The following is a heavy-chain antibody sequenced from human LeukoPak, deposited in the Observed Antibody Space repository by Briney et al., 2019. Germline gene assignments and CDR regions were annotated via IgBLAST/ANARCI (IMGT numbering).Heavy chain of an antibody. CDR1: GFTLSSHE. V-gene: IGHV3-48*03. CDR2: ISDVGRSDI. Sequence: GGSLRLSCAASGFTLSSHEINWVRQAPGKGLEWVSYISDVGRSDIYFADSVKGRFTLSRDNAENSLYLQMNSLRAEDTAIYYCARETPNCGGDCFDYWGQGTLVTVSS. D-gene: IGHD2-21*02. J-gene: IGHJ4*02. CDR3: ARETPNCGGDCFDY.